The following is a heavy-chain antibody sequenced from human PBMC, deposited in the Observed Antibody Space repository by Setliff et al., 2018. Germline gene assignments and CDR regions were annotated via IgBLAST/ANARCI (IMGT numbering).Heavy chain of an antibody. CDR1: GGSISSYF. Sequence: SETLSLTCSVSGGSISSYFWNWVRQPAGKGLEWIGRIYSNENTNYNPALKSRVTISVDTSTNQFSLKLRSVTAADTAVYYCARLSWNGLRYYGLDVWGQGTTVTVSS. CDR2: IYSNENT. CDR3: ARLSWNGLRYYGLDV. D-gene: IGHD3-3*01. V-gene: IGHV4-4*07. J-gene: IGHJ6*02.